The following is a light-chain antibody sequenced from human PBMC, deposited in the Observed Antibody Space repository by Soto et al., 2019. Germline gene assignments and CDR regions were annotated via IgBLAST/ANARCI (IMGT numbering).Light chain of an antibody. V-gene: IGLV2-14*01. CDR3: AAWDDSLNGPVV. CDR2: EVS. CDR1: SSDVGGYNY. Sequence: QSALTQPASVSGSPGQSITISCTGTSSDVGGYNYVSWYQQHPGKAPKLMIYEVSKRPSGVSNRFSGSKSGTSASLAISGLQSEDEADYYCAAWDDSLNGPVVFGGGTKLTVL. J-gene: IGLJ2*01.